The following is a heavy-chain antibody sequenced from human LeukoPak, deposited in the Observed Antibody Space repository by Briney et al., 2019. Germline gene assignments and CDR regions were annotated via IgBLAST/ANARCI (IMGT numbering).Heavy chain of an antibody. J-gene: IGHJ4*02. CDR3: ARERIAARRAFDY. D-gene: IGHD6-6*01. Sequence: GGSLRLSCAASGFTFSSYAMHWVRQAPGKGLEWVAVISYDGSNKYYADSVKGRFTISRDNSKNTLYLQMNSLRAGDTAVYYCARERIAARRAFDYWGQGTLVTVSS. V-gene: IGHV3-30*04. CDR2: ISYDGSNK. CDR1: GFTFSSYA.